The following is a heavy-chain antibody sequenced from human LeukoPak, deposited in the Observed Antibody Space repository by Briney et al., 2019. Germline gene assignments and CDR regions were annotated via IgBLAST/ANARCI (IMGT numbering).Heavy chain of an antibody. CDR2: IYSGGTT. J-gene: IGHJ4*02. CDR3: AREGPNYFDY. CDR1: GFTVSSSY. V-gene: IGHV3-53*01. Sequence: GGSLRLSCAASGFTVSSSYMNWVRQAPGKGLEWVSVIYSGGTTYYADSVKGQFTISRDNSKNTLYLQMGSLRAEDTAVYFCAREGPNYFDYWGQGTLVTVSS. D-gene: IGHD5-24*01.